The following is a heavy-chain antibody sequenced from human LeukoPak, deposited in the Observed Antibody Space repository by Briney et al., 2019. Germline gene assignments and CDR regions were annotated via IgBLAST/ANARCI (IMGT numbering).Heavy chain of an antibody. J-gene: IGHJ6*02. Sequence: GGSLRLSCAASGFTFSSYWMHWVRQAPGKGLVWVSRINSDGSSTSYADSVKGRFTISRDNAKNTLYLQMNSLRAEDTAVYYCARDFPNYDILTARGGYGMDVWGQGTTVTVSS. CDR2: INSDGSST. V-gene: IGHV3-74*01. CDR3: ARDFPNYDILTARGGYGMDV. D-gene: IGHD3-9*01. CDR1: GFTFSSYW.